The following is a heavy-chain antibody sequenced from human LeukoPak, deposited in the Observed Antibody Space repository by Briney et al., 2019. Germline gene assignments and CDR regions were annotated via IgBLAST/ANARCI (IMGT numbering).Heavy chain of an antibody. D-gene: IGHD5-12*01. J-gene: IGHJ4*02. CDR3: ARGFSGYETNFDY. V-gene: IGHV4-31*03. Sequence: SQTLSLTCTVSGGSISSGGYYWGWIRQHPGKGLEWIGYIYYSGSTYYNPSLKSRVTISVDTSKNQFSLKLSSVTAADTAVYYCARGFSGYETNFDYWGQGTLVTVSS. CDR2: IYYSGST. CDR1: GGSISSGGYY.